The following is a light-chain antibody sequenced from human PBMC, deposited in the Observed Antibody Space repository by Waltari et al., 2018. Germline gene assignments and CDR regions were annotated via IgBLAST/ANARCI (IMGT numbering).Light chain of an antibody. J-gene: IGKJ4*01. CDR1: QSVSRH. V-gene: IGKV3-15*01. Sequence: ETVMTQSPATLSVSPGERATLSCRASQSVSRHLSWYPQKPGQPPRPLIYGASTRATGIPARFSGSGSGTEFTLTISSLQSEDFAVYYCQQYNDWPPLTFGGGTKVEIK. CDR3: QQYNDWPPLT. CDR2: GAS.